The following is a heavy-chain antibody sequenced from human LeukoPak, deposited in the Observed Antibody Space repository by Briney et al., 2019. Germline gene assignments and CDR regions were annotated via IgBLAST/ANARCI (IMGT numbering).Heavy chain of an antibody. D-gene: IGHD4-23*01. V-gene: IGHV3-7*01. Sequence: PGGSLRLSCAASGFTFSSYWMSWVRQAPGKGLEWVANIKQDGSEKYYVDSVKGRFTISRDNAKNSLYLQMNSLRAEDTAVYYCSKEKSTVLTPGVDYRGQGTLVTVSS. CDR3: SKEKSTVLTPGVDY. CDR2: IKQDGSEK. CDR1: GFTFSSYW. J-gene: IGHJ4*02.